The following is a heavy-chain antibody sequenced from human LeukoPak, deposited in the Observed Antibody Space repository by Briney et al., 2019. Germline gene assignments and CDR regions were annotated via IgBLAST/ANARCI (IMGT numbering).Heavy chain of an antibody. CDR1: GGSFSGYY. CDR2: INHSGST. V-gene: IGHV4-34*01. J-gene: IGHJ5*02. CDR3: ARLGWATVRFDP. D-gene: IGHD4-17*01. Sequence: PSETLSLTCAVYGGSFSGYYWSWIRQPPGKGLEWIGEINHSGSTNYNPSLKSRVTISVDTSKNQFSLKLSSVTAADTAVYYCARLGWATVRFDPWGQGTLVTVSS.